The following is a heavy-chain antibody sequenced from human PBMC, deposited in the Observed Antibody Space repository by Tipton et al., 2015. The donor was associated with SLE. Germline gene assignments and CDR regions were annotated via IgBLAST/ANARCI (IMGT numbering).Heavy chain of an antibody. CDR2: IKQDGSEK. Sequence: SLRLSCAASGFTFSSYWMSWVRQAPGKGLEWVANIKQDGSEKYYVDSVKGRFTISRDNAKNSLYLQMNSLRAEDTAVYYCARVPRTVTARYFASWGQGTLVTVSS. CDR1: GFTFSSYW. CDR3: ARVPRTVTARYFAS. V-gene: IGHV3-7*01. D-gene: IGHD2-21*02. J-gene: IGHJ4*02.